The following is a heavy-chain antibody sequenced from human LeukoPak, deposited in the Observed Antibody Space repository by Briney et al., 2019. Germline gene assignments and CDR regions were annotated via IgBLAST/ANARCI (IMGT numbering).Heavy chain of an antibody. CDR1: GFTFSSYG. J-gene: IGHJ3*02. CDR2: ISSSSSTI. Sequence: GGSLRLSCAASGFTFSSYGMHWVRQAPGKGLEWVSYISSSSSTIYYADSVKGRFTISRDNAKDSLYLQMNSLRAEDTAVYYCARDRDYVRRNDAFDIWGQGTMVTVSS. V-gene: IGHV3-48*04. CDR3: ARDRDYVRRNDAFDI. D-gene: IGHD4-17*01.